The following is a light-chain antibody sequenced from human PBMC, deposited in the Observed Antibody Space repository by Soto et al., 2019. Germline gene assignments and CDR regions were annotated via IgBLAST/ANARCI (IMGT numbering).Light chain of an antibody. CDR1: QSVSSSY. CDR3: QQYGSSTWT. V-gene: IGKV3-20*01. CDR2: GAS. J-gene: IGKJ1*01. Sequence: EIVLTQSPGTLSLSPGERATLSCRASQSVSSSYLAWYQQKPGQAPRVLIYGASSRATGIPDRFSGSGSGTDFTLTIRRLEPEDFALYYCQQYGSSTWTFGQGTKVEI.